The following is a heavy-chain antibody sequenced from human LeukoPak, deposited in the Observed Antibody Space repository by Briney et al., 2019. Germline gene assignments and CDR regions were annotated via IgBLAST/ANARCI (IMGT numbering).Heavy chain of an antibody. CDR1: GFTFSNAW. V-gene: IGHV3-15*01. CDR3: TTVRMCSGGSCYLNYYFDY. CDR2: IKSKTDGGTT. Sequence: PGGSLRLSCAASGFTFSNAWMSWVRQAPGKGLEWVGRIKSKTDGGTTDYAAPVKGRFTISRDDSKNTLYLQMNSLKTEDTAVYYCTTVRMCSGGSCYLNYYFDYWGQGTLVTVSS. D-gene: IGHD2-15*01. J-gene: IGHJ4*02.